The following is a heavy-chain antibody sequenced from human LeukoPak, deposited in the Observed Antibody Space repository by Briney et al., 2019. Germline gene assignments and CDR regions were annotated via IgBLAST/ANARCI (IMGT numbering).Heavy chain of an antibody. D-gene: IGHD3-22*01. CDR3: ARDLDDSSGRTVDY. J-gene: IGHJ4*02. CDR1: GYTFTSYY. V-gene: IGHV1-46*01. CDR2: INPSGGST. Sequence: GASVKVSCKASGYTFTSYYMHWVRQAPGQGLEWMGIINPSGGSTSCAQKLQGRVTMTTDTSTSTAYMELRSLRSDDTAVYYCARDLDDSSGRTVDYWGQGTLVTVSS.